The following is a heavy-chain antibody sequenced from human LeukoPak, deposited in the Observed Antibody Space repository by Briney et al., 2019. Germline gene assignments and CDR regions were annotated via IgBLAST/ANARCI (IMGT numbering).Heavy chain of an antibody. J-gene: IGHJ6*02. CDR3: ARHGIKPGLNYYDSSGYYLYYYYGMDV. D-gene: IGHD3-22*01. V-gene: IGHV4-59*08. Sequence: SETLSLTCTVSGGSISSYYWSWIRQPPGKGLEWIGYIYYSGSTNYNPSLKSRVTISVDTSKNQFSLKLSSVTAADTAVYYCARHGIKPGLNYYDSSGYYLYYYYGMDVWGQGTTVTVSS. CDR2: IYYSGST. CDR1: GGSISSYY.